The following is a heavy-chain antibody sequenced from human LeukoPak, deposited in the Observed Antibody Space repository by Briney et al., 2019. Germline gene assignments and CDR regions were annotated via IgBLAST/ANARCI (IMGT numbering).Heavy chain of an antibody. J-gene: IGHJ6*02. Sequence: PGGSLRLSCAASGFTFSSYAMHWVRQAPGKGLEWVAVISYDGRNKYYADSVKGRFTISRDNSKDTLYMQMNSLRAEDTAVYYCARGGYKDFYYYGMGVWGQGTTVTVSS. CDR2: ISYDGRNK. D-gene: IGHD5-24*01. CDR1: GFTFSSYA. CDR3: ARGGYKDFYYYGMGV. V-gene: IGHV3-30*04.